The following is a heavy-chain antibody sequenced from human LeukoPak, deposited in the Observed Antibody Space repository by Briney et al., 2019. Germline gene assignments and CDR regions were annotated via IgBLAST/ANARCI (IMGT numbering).Heavy chain of an antibody. CDR3: ARQSRLSSGYYIIDY. CDR2: IHPGDSET. J-gene: IGHJ4*02. Sequence: GESQKISCKGSGYSFTNYWIGRVRQMPGKGLEWMGIIHPGDSETRYSPPFQGQVSISVNKSISTAYLQWSSLKASDTAMYYCARQSRLSSGYYIIDYWGQGTLVTVSS. CDR1: GYSFTNYW. V-gene: IGHV5-51*01. D-gene: IGHD6-25*01.